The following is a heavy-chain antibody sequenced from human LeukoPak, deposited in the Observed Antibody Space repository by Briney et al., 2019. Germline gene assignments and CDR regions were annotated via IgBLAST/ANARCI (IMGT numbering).Heavy chain of an antibody. D-gene: IGHD3-10*01. V-gene: IGHV1-69*04. CDR3: ARASITTVRGVRSYYYGMDV. J-gene: IGHJ6*02. CDR2: IIPILGIA. CDR1: GGTFSSYA. Sequence: SVKVSCKASGGTFSSYAISWVRQAPGQGLEWMGRIIPILGIANYAQKFQGRVTITADKSTSTAYMELSSLRSEDTAVYYCARASITTVRGVRSYYYGMDVWGQGTTVTVSS.